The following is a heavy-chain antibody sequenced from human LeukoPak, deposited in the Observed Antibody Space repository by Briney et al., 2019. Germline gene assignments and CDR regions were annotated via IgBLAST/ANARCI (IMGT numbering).Heavy chain of an antibody. CDR3: AREYGPATRRGWFDP. Sequence: SQTLSLTCTVSGGSISSGGYSWSWIPQRPGKGLEWIGYIYYSGSTYYNPSLKSRVTISVDTSKNQFSLKLSSVTAADTAVYYCAREYGPATRRGWFDPWGQGTLVTVSS. CDR2: IYYSGST. D-gene: IGHD2-15*01. V-gene: IGHV4-31*03. J-gene: IGHJ5*02. CDR1: GGSISSGGYS.